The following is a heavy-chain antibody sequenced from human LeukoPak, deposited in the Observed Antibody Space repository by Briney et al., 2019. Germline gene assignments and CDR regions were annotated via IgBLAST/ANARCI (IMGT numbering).Heavy chain of an antibody. D-gene: IGHD4-23*01. Sequence: ASVKVSCKASGYTFTGYYMHWVRQAPGQGLEWMGWINPNSGGTNYAQKFQGRVTMTRDTSISTAYMELSRLRSDDTAVYYCARTVTTVVTPGNRPEVFDYWGQGTLVTVSS. CDR3: ARTVTTVVTPGNRPEVFDY. V-gene: IGHV1-2*02. CDR1: GYTFTGYY. CDR2: INPNSGGT. J-gene: IGHJ4*02.